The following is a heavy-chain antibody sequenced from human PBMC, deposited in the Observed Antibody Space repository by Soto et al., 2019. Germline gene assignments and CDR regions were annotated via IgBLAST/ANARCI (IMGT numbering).Heavy chain of an antibody. Sequence: PSETLSLTCTVSGGSVSSGRFYWTWIRQPPGRGLEWIGHIFYGGSTKYNPSLESRVTISVDTSIDQFSLKLSSVTAADTAMYYCERNYSNYDKWFDPWGQGTLVTVSS. CDR3: ERNYSNYDKWFDP. CDR2: IFYGGST. D-gene: IGHD4-4*01. J-gene: IGHJ5*02. V-gene: IGHV4-61*01. CDR1: GGSVSSGRFY.